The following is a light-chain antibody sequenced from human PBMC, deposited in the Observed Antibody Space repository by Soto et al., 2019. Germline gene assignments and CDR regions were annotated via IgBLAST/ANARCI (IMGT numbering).Light chain of an antibody. V-gene: IGLV1-47*01. J-gene: IGLJ1*01. Sequence: PSASGTPGQRVTIFCSGSSSNIGINYVYWHQQLPGTAPKLLIYRNDQRPSGVPDRFSGSKSGTSASLAISGLRSEDEADYYCAAWDDSLSGYVFGAGTKVTVL. CDR1: SSNIGINY. CDR2: RND. CDR3: AAWDDSLSGYV.